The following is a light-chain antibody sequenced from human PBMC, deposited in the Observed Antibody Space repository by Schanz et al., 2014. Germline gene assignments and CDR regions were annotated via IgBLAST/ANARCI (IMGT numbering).Light chain of an antibody. CDR1: SSDVGGYNY. V-gene: IGLV2-14*01. J-gene: IGLJ2*01. CDR3: SSYTITRTRV. Sequence: QSALTQPASVSGSPGQSITISCTGTSSDVGGYNYVSWYQQHPGKVPKLMIYDVSNRPSEASNRFSGSKSGNATSLTISGLQAEDESDYYCSSYTITRTRVFGGGTKLTVL. CDR2: DVS.